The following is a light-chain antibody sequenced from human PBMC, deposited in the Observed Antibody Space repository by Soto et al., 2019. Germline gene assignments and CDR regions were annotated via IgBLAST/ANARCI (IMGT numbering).Light chain of an antibody. J-gene: IGKJ4*01. V-gene: IGKV1-39*01. CDR3: QQSYNAPLT. CDR2: AAS. Sequence: DLQMTQSPSSLSASVGDRVTITCRASQSISNYLNWYQQKPGKAPKLLIHAASSLHSGVPSRFTGSGSGTDYTLTISSLQSDDFATYYCQQSYNAPLTFGGGTKV. CDR1: QSISNY.